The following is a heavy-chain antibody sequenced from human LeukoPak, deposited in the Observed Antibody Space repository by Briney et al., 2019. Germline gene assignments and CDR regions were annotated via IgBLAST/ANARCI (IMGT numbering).Heavy chain of an antibody. CDR2: ISGSGGST. CDR1: GFTFSSYA. Sequence: PGGSLGLSCAASGFTFSSYAMSWVRQAPGKGLEWVSAISGSGGSTYYADSVKGRFTISRDNSKNTLYLQMNSLRAEDTAVYYCAKVGEYYYGSAAYAGVDYWGQGTLVTVSS. D-gene: IGHD3-10*01. V-gene: IGHV3-23*01. CDR3: AKVGEYYYGSAAYAGVDY. J-gene: IGHJ4*02.